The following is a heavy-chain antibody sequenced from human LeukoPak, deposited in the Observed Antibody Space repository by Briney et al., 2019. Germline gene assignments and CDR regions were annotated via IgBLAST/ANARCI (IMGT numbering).Heavy chain of an antibody. Sequence: GGSLRLSCVASGFTFSSYSMNWVRQAPGKGLEWVSYISSSSSYIYYADSVQGRFTISRDNAKNSLYLQMNSLRAEDTAVYYCARDHSGNYGAPDYWGRGTLVTVSS. D-gene: IGHD1-26*01. CDR1: GFTFSSYS. V-gene: IGHV3-21*01. CDR2: ISSSSSYI. J-gene: IGHJ4*02. CDR3: ARDHSGNYGAPDY.